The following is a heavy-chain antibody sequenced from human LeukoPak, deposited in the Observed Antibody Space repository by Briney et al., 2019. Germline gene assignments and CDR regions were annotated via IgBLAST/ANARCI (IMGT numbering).Heavy chain of an antibody. D-gene: IGHD3-22*01. CDR1: GFTFSSYE. CDR2: ISASGTIT. V-gene: IGHV3-48*03. CDR3: AKDHAFTYYYDSSGYYSPTWYFDY. J-gene: IGHJ4*02. Sequence: QPGGSLRLSCAASGFTFSSYEMNWVRQAPGKGLEWISYISASGTITHYADSVEGRFTISRDNAKNSLYLQMNSLRAEDTAVYYCAKDHAFTYYYDSSGYYSPTWYFDYWGQGTLVTVSS.